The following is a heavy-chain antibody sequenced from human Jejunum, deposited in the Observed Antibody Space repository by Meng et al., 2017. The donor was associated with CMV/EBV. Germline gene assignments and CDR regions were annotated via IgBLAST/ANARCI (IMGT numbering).Heavy chain of an antibody. Sequence: SGFTFSSDAMSWVRQAPGKGLEWVSDVSGSGGVTYYADSVKGRFTISRDNSKNTVYLQMNRLRAEDTALYYCAKDYDILTGYYIKYWGQGTRVTVSS. J-gene: IGHJ4*02. V-gene: IGHV3-23*01. CDR3: AKDYDILTGYYIKY. CDR2: VSGSGGVT. D-gene: IGHD3-9*01. CDR1: GFTFSSDA.